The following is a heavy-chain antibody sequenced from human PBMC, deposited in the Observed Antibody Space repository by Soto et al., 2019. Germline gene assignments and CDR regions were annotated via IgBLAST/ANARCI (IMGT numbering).Heavy chain of an antibody. D-gene: IGHD2-2*01. CDR1: GFTFSNAW. J-gene: IGHJ4*02. CDR2: IKSKTDGGTA. CDR3: ARPGFCRKGDCSDFDY. Sequence: PGGSLSLSCAASGFTFSNAWMSWVRQAPGKGLEWVGRIKSKTDGGTADYAAPVKGRVTFSADKSINTAYLQWSSLKASDTAIYYCARPGFCRKGDCSDFDYWGQGTQVTVSS. V-gene: IGHV3-15*01.